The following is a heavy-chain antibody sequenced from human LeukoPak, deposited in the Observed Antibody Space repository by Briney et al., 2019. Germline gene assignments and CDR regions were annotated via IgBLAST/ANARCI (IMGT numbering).Heavy chain of an antibody. D-gene: IGHD3-16*02. V-gene: IGHV3-9*01. J-gene: IGHJ4*02. Sequence: GGSLRLSCAASGFTFSSYWMTWVRQAPGKGLEWVSGISWNSGSIGYADSVKGRFTISRDNAKNSLYLQMNSLRAEDTALYYCAKGFYHYFDYWGQGTLVTVSS. CDR1: GFTFSSYW. CDR3: AKGFYHYFDY. CDR2: ISWNSGSI.